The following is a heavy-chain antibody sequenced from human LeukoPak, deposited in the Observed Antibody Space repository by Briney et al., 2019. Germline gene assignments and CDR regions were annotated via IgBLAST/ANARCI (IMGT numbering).Heavy chain of an antibody. CDR2: ISSSSSYI. V-gene: IGHV3-21*04. D-gene: IGHD2-15*01. CDR1: GFTFSSYS. J-gene: IGHJ4*02. Sequence: PGGSLRLSCAASGFTFSSYSMNWVRQAPGKGLEWVSSISSSSSYIYYADSVKGRFTISRDNSKNTLYLQMNSLRAEDTAVYYCAKARLATLQGPFDYWGQGTLVTVSS. CDR3: AKARLATLQGPFDY.